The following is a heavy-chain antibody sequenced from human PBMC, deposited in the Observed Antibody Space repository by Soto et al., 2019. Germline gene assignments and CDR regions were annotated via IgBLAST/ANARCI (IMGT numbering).Heavy chain of an antibody. CDR2: IYPGDSDI. CDR1: GYSVTNYW. Sequence: GESLKISCQGSGYSVTNYWIGWVRQMPGKGLEWMGIIYPGDSDIRYSPSFQGQVTISVDKSINTAYLQWATLKASDTAMYYCARPSREFWSGPDYWGQGTLVTVSS. J-gene: IGHJ4*02. D-gene: IGHD3-3*01. V-gene: IGHV5-51*01. CDR3: ARPSREFWSGPDY.